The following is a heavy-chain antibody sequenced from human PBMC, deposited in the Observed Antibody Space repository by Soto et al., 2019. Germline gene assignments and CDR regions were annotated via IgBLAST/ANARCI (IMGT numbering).Heavy chain of an antibody. Sequence: SETLSLTCTVSGGSISSYCWSWIRQPPGKGLEWIGYIYYSGSTNYNPSLKSRVTISVDTSKNQFSLRLNSVTAADTAVYYCARSSIEPRIFINPFDSWGQGTLVTVSS. J-gene: IGHJ4*02. D-gene: IGHD6-6*01. CDR2: IYYSGST. CDR1: GGSISSYC. CDR3: ARSSIEPRIFINPFDS. V-gene: IGHV4-59*08.